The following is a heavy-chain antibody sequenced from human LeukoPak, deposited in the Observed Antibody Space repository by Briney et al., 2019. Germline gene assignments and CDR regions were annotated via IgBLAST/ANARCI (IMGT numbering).Heavy chain of an antibody. V-gene: IGHV3-30-3*02. J-gene: IGHJ4*02. Sequence: PGRSLRLSCAASGFTFSSYAMHWVRQAPGKGLEWVAVISYDGNNKYYADSVKGRFTISRDNSKNTLFLQMNSLRAEDTAVYYCAKPFYSRGTGVPIYYWGQGTLVTVSS. D-gene: IGHD6-19*01. CDR1: GFTFSSYA. CDR3: AKPFYSRGTGVPIYY. CDR2: ISYDGNNK.